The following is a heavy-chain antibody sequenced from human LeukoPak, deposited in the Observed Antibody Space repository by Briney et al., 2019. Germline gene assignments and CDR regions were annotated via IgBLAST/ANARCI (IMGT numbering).Heavy chain of an antibody. CDR3: ARSGVGYYYDSSGYYPLDY. CDR2: FNPSENST. CDR1: GYTFTSYY. Sequence: ASVKVSCKASGYTFTSYYMHWVRQAPGQGLEWMGTFNPSENSTSYAQKFQGRVTMTTDTSTSTAYMELRSLRSDDTAVYYCARSGVGYYYDSSGYYPLDYWGQGTLVTVSS. V-gene: IGHV1-46*01. D-gene: IGHD3-22*01. J-gene: IGHJ4*02.